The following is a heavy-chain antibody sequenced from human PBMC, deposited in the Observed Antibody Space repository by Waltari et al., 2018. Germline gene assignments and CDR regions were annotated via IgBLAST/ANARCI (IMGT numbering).Heavy chain of an antibody. D-gene: IGHD6-6*01. Sequence: QVQLQESGPGLVKPSETLSLTCTVSGGSISSYYWSWIRQPPGKGLEWIGYIYYSGSTNYNPSLKSRVTISVDTAKNQCSLKLSSVTAADTAVYYCARGGGIAARPVDYWGQGTLVTVSS. CDR3: ARGGGIAARPVDY. V-gene: IGHV4-59*01. J-gene: IGHJ4*02. CDR1: GGSISSYY. CDR2: IYYSGST.